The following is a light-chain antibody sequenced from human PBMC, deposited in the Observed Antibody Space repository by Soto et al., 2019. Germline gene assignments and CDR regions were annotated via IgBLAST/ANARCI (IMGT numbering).Light chain of an antibody. J-gene: IGLJ1*01. CDR3: SSYTSSSTYV. V-gene: IGLV2-14*01. Sequence: QSVLTQPASVSGSPGQSITISCTGTSSDVGGYDYVSWYQQHPGKAPKLMIYEVSTRPSGGSNRFSGSKSGNTASLTISGLQAEDEAYYYCSSYTSSSTYVSATGTKVTVL. CDR1: SSDVGGYDY. CDR2: EVS.